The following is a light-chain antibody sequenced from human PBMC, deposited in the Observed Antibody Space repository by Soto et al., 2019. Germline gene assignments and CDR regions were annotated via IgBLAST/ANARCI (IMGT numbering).Light chain of an antibody. J-gene: IGLJ2*01. V-gene: IGLV4-69*01. CDR3: SSDTRSGTVV. Sequence: QPVLTQPPSASASLGASVKLTCTLSSGHSSYAIAWHQKQPEKGPRYLMDLNNDGSHTKGDGIPDRFSGSSSGAERYLIISSLQSEDEADYYCSSDTRSGTVVFGGGTQLTVL. CDR2: LNNDGSH. CDR1: SGHSSYA.